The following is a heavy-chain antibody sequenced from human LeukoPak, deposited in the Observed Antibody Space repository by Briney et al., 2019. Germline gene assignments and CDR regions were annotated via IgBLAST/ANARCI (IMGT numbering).Heavy chain of an antibody. CDR2: INHSGST. Sequence: SETLSLTCAVYGGSFSGYYWSWIRQPPGKGLEWIGEINHSGSTNYNPSLKSRVTISVDTSKNQFSLKLSSVTAADTAVYYCARVGTHDRSGYYINYWGQGTLVTVSS. V-gene: IGHV4-34*01. CDR1: GGSFSGYY. D-gene: IGHD3-22*01. CDR3: ARVGTHDRSGYYINY. J-gene: IGHJ4*02.